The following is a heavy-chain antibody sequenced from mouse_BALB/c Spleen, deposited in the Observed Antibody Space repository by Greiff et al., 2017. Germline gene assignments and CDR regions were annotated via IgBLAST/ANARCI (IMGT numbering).Heavy chain of an antibody. CDR2: ISSGSSTI. V-gene: IGHV5-17*02. CDR1: GFTFSSFG. CDR3: ARQAPYYAMDY. J-gene: IGHJ4*01. Sequence: EVKVVESGGGLVQPGGSRKLSCAASGFTFSSFGMHWVRQAPEKGLEWVAYISSGSSTIYYADTVKGRFTISRDNPKNTLFLQMTSLRSEDTAMYYCARQAPYYAMDYWGQGTSVTVSS.